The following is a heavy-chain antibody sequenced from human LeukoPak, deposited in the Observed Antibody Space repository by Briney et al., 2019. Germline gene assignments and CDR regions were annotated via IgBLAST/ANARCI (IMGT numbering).Heavy chain of an antibody. Sequence: GASVKVSCKASGGTFSSYAISWARQAPGQGLEWMGGIIPIFGTANYAQKFQGRVTITADESTGTAYMELRSLRSDDTAVYYCARDIVVVPAAGAYGMDVWGQGTTVTVSS. CDR1: GGTFSSYA. CDR3: ARDIVVVPAAGAYGMDV. D-gene: IGHD2-2*01. J-gene: IGHJ6*02. V-gene: IGHV1-69*13. CDR2: IIPIFGTA.